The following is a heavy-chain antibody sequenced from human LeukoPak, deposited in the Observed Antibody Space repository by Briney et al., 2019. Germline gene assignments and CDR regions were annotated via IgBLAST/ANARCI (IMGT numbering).Heavy chain of an antibody. CDR1: GGSISSYY. CDR2: INHSGST. V-gene: IGHV4-34*01. Sequence: SETLSLTCTVSGGSISSYYWSWIRQPPGKGLEWIGEINHSGSTNYNPSLKSRVTISVDTSKNQFSLKLSSVTAADTAVYYCIMITFGGVIINWGQGTLVTVSS. J-gene: IGHJ4*02. D-gene: IGHD3-16*01. CDR3: IMITFGGVIIN.